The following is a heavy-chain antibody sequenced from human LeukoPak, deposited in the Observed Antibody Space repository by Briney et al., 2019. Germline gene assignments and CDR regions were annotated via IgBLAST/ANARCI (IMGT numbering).Heavy chain of an antibody. J-gene: IGHJ4*02. D-gene: IGHD5-12*01. V-gene: IGHV4-59*04. CDR1: GGSISSYY. Sequence: SETLSLTCTVSGGSISSYYWSWIRQPPGKGLEWIGYIYYSGSTYYNPSLKSRVTISVDTSKNQFSLKLSSVTAADTAVYYCARHVHSGYEIDYWGQGTLVTVSS. CDR3: ARHVHSGYEIDY. CDR2: IYYSGST.